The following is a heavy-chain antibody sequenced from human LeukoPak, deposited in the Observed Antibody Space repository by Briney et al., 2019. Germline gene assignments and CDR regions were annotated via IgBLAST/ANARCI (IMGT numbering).Heavy chain of an antibody. Sequence: PSETLSLTCTVSGGSVSSGSYYWSWIRQPPGKGLEWIGYIYYSGSTNYNPSLKSRVTISVDTSKNQFSLKLSSVTAADTAVYYCARGEFVVVPAASRIAAAGPHGGPDDFDYWGQGTLVTVSS. V-gene: IGHV4-61*01. CDR1: GGSVSSGSYY. CDR2: IYYSGST. J-gene: IGHJ4*02. CDR3: ARGEFVVVPAASRIAAAGPHGGPDDFDY. D-gene: IGHD2-2*01.